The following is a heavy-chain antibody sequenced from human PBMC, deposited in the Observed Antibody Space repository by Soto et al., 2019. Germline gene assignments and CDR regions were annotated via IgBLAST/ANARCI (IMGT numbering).Heavy chain of an antibody. CDR1: GGSISSYY. V-gene: IGHV4-59*01. CDR3: ARGRGLAAAGHWWFDP. D-gene: IGHD6-13*01. Sequence: QVQLQESGPGLVKPSETLSLTCTVSGGSISSYYWSWIRQPPGKGLEWIGYIYYSGSTNYNPSLKSRVTISVDTSKNQFSRKLSSVTAADTAVYYCARGRGLAAAGHWWFDPWGQGTLVTVSS. J-gene: IGHJ5*02. CDR2: IYYSGST.